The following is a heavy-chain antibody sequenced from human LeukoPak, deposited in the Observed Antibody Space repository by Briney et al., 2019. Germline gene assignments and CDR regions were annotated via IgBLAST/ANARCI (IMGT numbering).Heavy chain of an antibody. J-gene: IGHJ4*02. CDR3: ARAPTTVTTFDY. D-gene: IGHD4-17*01. V-gene: IGHV3-74*01. CDR2: INSDGSST. Sequence: GGSLRLSCAASGLTFSSYWMHWVRHAPGQGLVGVSRINSDGSSTSYADSVKGRFTISRDNAKNTLYLQMNSLRAEDTAVCYCARAPTTVTTFDYWGQGTLVTVSS. CDR1: GLTFSSYW.